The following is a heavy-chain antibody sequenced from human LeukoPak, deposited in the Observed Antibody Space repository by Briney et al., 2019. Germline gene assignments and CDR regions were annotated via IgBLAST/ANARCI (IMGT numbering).Heavy chain of an antibody. Sequence: GRSLRLSCAASGFTFGSYAMHWVRQAPGKGLEWVAVISYDGSNKYYADSVKGRFTISRDNSKNTLYLQMNSLRAEDTAVYYCARSIAAAGTLDHWGQGTLVTVSS. V-gene: IGHV3-30-3*01. J-gene: IGHJ4*02. CDR2: ISYDGSNK. D-gene: IGHD6-13*01. CDR3: ARSIAAAGTLDH. CDR1: GFTFGSYA.